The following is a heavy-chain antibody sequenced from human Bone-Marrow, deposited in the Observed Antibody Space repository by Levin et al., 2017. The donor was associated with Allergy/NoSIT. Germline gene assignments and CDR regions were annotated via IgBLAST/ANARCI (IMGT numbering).Heavy chain of an antibody. V-gene: IGHV3-9*01. J-gene: IGHJ6*02. Sequence: SCSVSGFTFNHYAMHWVRQAPGKGLEWVSGISFNSGRIGYADSVKGRFTISRDNAKNSLSLEMNSLRPEDSALYYCAKGAGTTPHYYGMDVWGHGTTVTVSS. D-gene: IGHD1-1*01. CDR1: GFTFNHYA. CDR2: ISFNSGRI. CDR3: AKGAGTTPHYYGMDV.